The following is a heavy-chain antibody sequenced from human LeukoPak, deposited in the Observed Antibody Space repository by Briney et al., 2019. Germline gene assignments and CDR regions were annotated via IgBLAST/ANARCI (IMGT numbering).Heavy chain of an antibody. V-gene: IGHV3-30*18. CDR1: GFTFSSYG. CDR2: ISYHGRNK. CDR3: AKTIAAGDAGMDV. Sequence: GGSLRLSCAASGFTFSSYGMHWVRQAPGKGLEWVAVISYHGRNKYYVDSVKGRFTISRDNSKNTLDLQMNSLRPEDTGVYYCAKTIAAGDAGMDVWGQGTTVTVSS. D-gene: IGHD6-13*01. J-gene: IGHJ6*02.